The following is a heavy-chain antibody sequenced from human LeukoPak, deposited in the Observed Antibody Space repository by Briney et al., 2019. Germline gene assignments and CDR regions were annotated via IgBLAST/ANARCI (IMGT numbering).Heavy chain of an antibody. CDR1: GGSISSYY. CDR3: ARGGYWFDY. V-gene: IGHV4-59*01. Sequence: PSETLSLTCSVSGGSISSYYWSWIRQPPGRGLEWIGYIYYSGRTSYNPTLKSRVTISVDTSKNQFSLKLSSVTAADTAVYYCARGGYWFDYWGQGTLVTVSS. J-gene: IGHJ4*02. D-gene: IGHD2-15*01. CDR2: IYYSGRT.